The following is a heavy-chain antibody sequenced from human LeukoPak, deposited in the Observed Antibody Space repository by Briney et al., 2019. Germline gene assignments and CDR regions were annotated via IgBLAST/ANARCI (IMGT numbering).Heavy chain of an antibody. CDR3: ARSLYCSGTPCYAY. V-gene: IGHV4-34*01. CDR1: GGSFSGYY. CDR2: INHSGST. D-gene: IGHD2-2*01. Sequence: PSETLSLTCAVYGGSFSGYYWSWIRQPPGKGLEWIGEINHSGSTNYNPSLKSRVTISVDTSKNQFSLKLSSVTAADTAVYYCARSLYCSGTPCYAYWGQGTLVTVSS. J-gene: IGHJ4*02.